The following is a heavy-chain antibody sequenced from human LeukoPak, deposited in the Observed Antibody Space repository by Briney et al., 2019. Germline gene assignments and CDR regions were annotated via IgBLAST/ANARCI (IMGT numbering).Heavy chain of an antibody. CDR2: INHSGST. J-gene: IGHJ5*02. CDR1: GGSFSGYY. V-gene: IGHV4-34*01. CDR3: ARDYGDKFDP. Sequence: SETLSLTCAVYGGSFSGYYWSWIRQPPGKGLEWIGEINHSGSTNYNPSLKSRVTISVDTSKNQLSLKLSSVTAADTAVYYCARDYGDKFDPWGQGTLVTVSS. D-gene: IGHD4-17*01.